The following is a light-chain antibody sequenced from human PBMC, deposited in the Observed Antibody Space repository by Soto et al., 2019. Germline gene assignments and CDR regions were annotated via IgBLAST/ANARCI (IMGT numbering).Light chain of an antibody. J-gene: IGKJ5*01. CDR3: QQYGSSIT. CDR2: GES. CDR1: QSVSSN. Sequence: EIVMTQSPATLSVSPGERATLSCRASQSVSSNLAWYQQKPGQAPRLLIYGESTRATGIPARFSGGGSGTDFTLTISRLEPEDFAVYYCQQYGSSITFGQGTRLEIK. V-gene: IGKV3D-15*01.